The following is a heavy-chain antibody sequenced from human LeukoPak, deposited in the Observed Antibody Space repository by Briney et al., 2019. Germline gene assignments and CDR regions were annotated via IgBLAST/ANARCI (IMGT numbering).Heavy chain of an antibody. CDR2: INSDGRSK. D-gene: IGHD6-19*01. CDR3: ARPYPRYSSGWHPTGDWFDP. CDR1: GFTFSSYW. J-gene: IGHJ5*02. V-gene: IGHV3-74*01. Sequence: GGSLRLSCAASGFTFSSYWMHWVRQGPGKGVGRVSRINSDGRSKNYADSVKGGFTISREKAKKTLYMQMNSLRPDDTAVYYCARPYPRYSSGWHPTGDWFDPWGQGTLVTVSS.